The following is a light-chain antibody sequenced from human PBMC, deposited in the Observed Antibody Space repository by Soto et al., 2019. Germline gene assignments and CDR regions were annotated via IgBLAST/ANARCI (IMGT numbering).Light chain of an antibody. CDR3: QQLHSYPIT. Sequence: DIQLTQSPSFLSASVGDRVTITCRASQGINSFLGWYQQKPGKGPRLLIYAASALQSGVPSRFSGSGSGTEFTLSISSLQPEDFATYYCQQLHSYPITFGQGTRLEIK. CDR1: QGINSF. J-gene: IGKJ5*01. V-gene: IGKV1-9*01. CDR2: AAS.